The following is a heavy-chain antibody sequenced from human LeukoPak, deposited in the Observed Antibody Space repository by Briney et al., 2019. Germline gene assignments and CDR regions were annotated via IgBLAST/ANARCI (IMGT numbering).Heavy chain of an antibody. V-gene: IGHV4-39*01. Sequence: PSETLSLTCTVSGVSISSSDYYWGWIRQPPGKGLEWIGSIYYSGSTYYNPSLKSRVTISVDTSKNQFSLKLGSVTATETAVYYCARHYYDSSGSRYFDYWGQGTLVTVSS. CDR1: GVSISSSDYY. D-gene: IGHD3-22*01. J-gene: IGHJ4*02. CDR3: ARHYYDSSGSRYFDY. CDR2: IYYSGST.